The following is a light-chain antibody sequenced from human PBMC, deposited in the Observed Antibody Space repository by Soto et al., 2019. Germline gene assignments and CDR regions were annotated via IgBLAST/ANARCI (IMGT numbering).Light chain of an antibody. CDR1: QSVLYSSNNKNY. Sequence: DIVMTQSPDSLAVSLGERATINCKSSQSVLYSSNNKNYLAWYQQNAGQPPKMLIYWASTRESGVPDRFSGSGSGTDFTLTISSLQAEDVGVYYCQQYDSIPITFGQGTRLEIK. V-gene: IGKV4-1*01. CDR2: WAS. CDR3: QQYDSIPIT. J-gene: IGKJ5*01.